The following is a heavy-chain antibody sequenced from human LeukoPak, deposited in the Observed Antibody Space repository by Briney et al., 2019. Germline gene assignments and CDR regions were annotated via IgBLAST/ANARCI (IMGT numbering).Heavy chain of an antibody. CDR3: AKKVGLVSAPLYYFDV. D-gene: IGHD5/OR15-5a*01. CDR1: GFTFSSYA. J-gene: IGHJ4*02. Sequence: GGSLRLSCAVSGFTFSSYAMSWVRQAPGKGLEWVSAISGPAGSWDYADSVKGRFTISRDNSKNTLFLQMNSLRADDTAIYYCAKKVGLVSAPLYYFDVWGQGTLVTVSS. CDR2: ISGPAGSW. V-gene: IGHV3-23*01.